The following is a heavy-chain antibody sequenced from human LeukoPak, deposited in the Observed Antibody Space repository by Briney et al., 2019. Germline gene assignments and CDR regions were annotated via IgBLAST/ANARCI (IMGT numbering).Heavy chain of an antibody. V-gene: IGHV3-64*01. CDR3: ARDGDPGAYYYYGMDV. D-gene: IGHD7-27*01. Sequence: GGSLRLSCAASGFTFSSYAMHWVRQAPGKGLEYVSAISSNGGSTYYANSVKGRFTISRDNSKNTLYLQMGSLRAEDMAVYYCARDGDPGAYYYYGMDVWGQGTTVTVSS. CDR2: ISSNGGST. CDR1: GFTFSSYA. J-gene: IGHJ6*02.